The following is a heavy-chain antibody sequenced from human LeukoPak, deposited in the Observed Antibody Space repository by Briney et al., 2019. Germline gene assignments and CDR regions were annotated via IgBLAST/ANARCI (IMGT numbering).Heavy chain of an antibody. J-gene: IGHJ4*02. V-gene: IGHV3-30*04. CDR3: VREPRRGYSNGYPLDY. Sequence: PGGSLRLSCAASGFTFSSYAMHWARQAPGKGLEWVAIISYDGSNKYYADSVKGRFTISRGNSKNTLYLQMNSLRVDDTAVYYCVREPRRGYSNGYPLDYWGQGTLVTVPS. D-gene: IGHD5-18*01. CDR2: ISYDGSNK. CDR1: GFTFSSYA.